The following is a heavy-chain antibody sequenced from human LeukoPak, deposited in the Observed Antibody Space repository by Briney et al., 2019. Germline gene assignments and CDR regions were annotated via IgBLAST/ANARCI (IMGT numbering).Heavy chain of an antibody. Sequence: QPGGSLRLSCAASGFTFSSYAMSWVRQAPGKGLEWVSAISGSGGSTYYADSVKGRFTVSRDNPENKLYLQMNSLRVEDTAVYYCARAKTGSYYFDHWGQGTLVSVSS. J-gene: IGHJ4*02. D-gene: IGHD1-26*01. CDR2: ISGSGGST. CDR3: ARAKTGSYYFDH. CDR1: GFTFSSYA. V-gene: IGHV3-23*01.